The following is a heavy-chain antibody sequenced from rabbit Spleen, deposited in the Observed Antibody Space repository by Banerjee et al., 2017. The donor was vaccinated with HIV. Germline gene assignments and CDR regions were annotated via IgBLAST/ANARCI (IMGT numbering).Heavy chain of an antibody. Sequence: QSLEESGGELVKPEGSLKLTCTASGFSFTSDYYMCWVRQALGKGLEWIGCMNIGSGGSTYYASWAKGRFTISKTSSTTVTLQMTSLTAADTATYFCARSTLVGSYGYFNLWGPGTLVTVS. V-gene: IGHV1S40*01. CDR3: ARSTLVGSYGYFNL. CDR2: MNIGSGGST. D-gene: IGHD6-1*01. J-gene: IGHJ4*01. CDR1: GFSFTSDYY.